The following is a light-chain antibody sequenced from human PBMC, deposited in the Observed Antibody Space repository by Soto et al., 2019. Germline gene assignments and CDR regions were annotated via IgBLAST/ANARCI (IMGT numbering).Light chain of an antibody. CDR2: DVN. CDR1: SSGVGAYDY. V-gene: IGLV2-14*01. Sequence: QSALTQPASVSGSPGQSITISCTGTSSGVGAYDYVSWYQQHPGKAPKLMIYDVNNRPSGVSRRFSGSKSGITSSLTISGLQAEDEADYYCNSDSTSTSCVFGTGTKVTVL. CDR3: NSDSTSTSCV. J-gene: IGLJ1*01.